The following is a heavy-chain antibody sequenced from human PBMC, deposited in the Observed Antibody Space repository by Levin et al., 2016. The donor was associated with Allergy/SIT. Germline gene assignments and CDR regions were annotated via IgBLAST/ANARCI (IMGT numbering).Heavy chain of an antibody. Sequence: GSLRLSCTVSGGSISSYYWSWIRQPPGKGLEWLGYISYSGRTHYNPSLKSRVTMSINTSKSQFSLTLNSVTAADTAVYYCARGDYSTFVERFDSWGQGTLVTVSS. D-gene: IGHD2/OR15-2a*01. CDR3: ARGDYSTFVERFDS. CDR1: GGSISSYY. V-gene: IGHV4-59*01. J-gene: IGHJ5*01. CDR2: ISYSGRT.